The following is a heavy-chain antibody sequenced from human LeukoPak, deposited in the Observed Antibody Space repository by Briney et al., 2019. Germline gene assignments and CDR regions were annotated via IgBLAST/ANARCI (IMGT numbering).Heavy chain of an antibody. Sequence: PGGSLRLSCAASGFTFSSSSMNWVRHAPRKGLDFVSSISSSSSYIYSADSVKSRYTLSRDNAKTTLYLLMNRLRAEDTAVYYCARAARAYSSRLTVHWYFDVWGRGTLVTV. CDR3: ARAARAYSSRLTVHWYFDV. CDR1: GFTFSSSS. D-gene: IGHD6-13*01. CDR2: ISSSSSYI. J-gene: IGHJ2*01. V-gene: IGHV3-21*01.